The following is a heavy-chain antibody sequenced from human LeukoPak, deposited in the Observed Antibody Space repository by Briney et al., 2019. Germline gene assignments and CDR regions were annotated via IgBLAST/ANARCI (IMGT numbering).Heavy chain of an antibody. V-gene: IGHV5-51*01. Sequence: PGGSLRLSCAASGFTFSSYWIGWVRQMPGKGLEWMGIIYPGDSDTRYSPSFQGQVTISADKSISTAYLQWSSLKASDTAMYYCARQRGAYSRAVEYYFDYWGQGTLVTVSS. CDR3: ARQRGAYSRAVEYYFDY. D-gene: IGHD6-13*01. J-gene: IGHJ4*02. CDR1: GFTFSSYW. CDR2: IYPGDSDT.